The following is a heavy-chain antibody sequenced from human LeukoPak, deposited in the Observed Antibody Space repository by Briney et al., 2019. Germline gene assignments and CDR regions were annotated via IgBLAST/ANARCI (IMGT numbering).Heavy chain of an antibody. J-gene: IGHJ4*02. CDR3: ARDVEVAGIRDS. CDR2: INQDGSER. D-gene: IGHD6-19*01. CDR1: RFTFSNYW. V-gene: IGHV3-7*01. Sequence: GGSLRLSCAASRFTFSNYWMTWVRQAPGKGLEWVANINQDGSERYYVDSVKGRFTISRDNAKSSLYLQMNSLRAEDTAVYYCARDVEVAGIRDSWGQGTVVTVSS.